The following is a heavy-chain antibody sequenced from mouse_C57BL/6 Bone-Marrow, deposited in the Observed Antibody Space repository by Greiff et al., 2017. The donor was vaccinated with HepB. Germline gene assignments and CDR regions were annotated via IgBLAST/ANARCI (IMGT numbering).Heavy chain of an antibody. V-gene: IGHV3-8*01. CDR2: ISYSGST. J-gene: IGHJ3*01. D-gene: IGHD1-1*01. Sequence: VHVKQSGPGLAKPSQTLSLTCSVTGYSITSDYWNWIRKFPGNKLEYMGYISYSGSTYYNPSLKSRISITRDTSKNQYYLQLNSVTTEDTATYYCASLYYGSSPWFAYWGQGTLVTVSA. CDR1: GYSITSDY. CDR3: ASLYYGSSPWFAY.